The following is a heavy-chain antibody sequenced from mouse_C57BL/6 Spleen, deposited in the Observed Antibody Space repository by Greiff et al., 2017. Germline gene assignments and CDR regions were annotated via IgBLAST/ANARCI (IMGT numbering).Heavy chain of an antibody. CDR2: IDPSDSYT. CDR3: ARGGRGYSNFFDY. CDR1: GYTFTSYW. V-gene: IGHV1-69*01. Sequence: QVQLQQPGAELVMPGASVKLSCKASGYTFTSYWMHWVKQRPGQGLEWIGEIDPSDSYTNYNQKFKGKSTLTVDKSSSTAYMQLSSLTSEDSAVYYCARGGRGYSNFFDYWGQGTTLTVSS. D-gene: IGHD2-5*01. J-gene: IGHJ2*01.